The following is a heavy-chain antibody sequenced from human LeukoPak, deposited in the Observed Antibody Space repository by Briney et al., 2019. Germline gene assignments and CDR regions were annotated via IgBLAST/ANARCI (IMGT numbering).Heavy chain of an antibody. V-gene: IGHV3-30-3*01. D-gene: IGHD4-17*01. CDR1: GFTFSSYA. J-gene: IGHJ5*02. CDR3: AKSVTTVTSHWFDP. CDR2: ISYDGSNK. Sequence: PGGSLRLSCAASGFTFSSYAMHWVRQAPGKGLEWVAVISYDGSNKYYADSVKGRFTISRDNSKNTPYLQMNSLRAEDTAVYYCAKSVTTVTSHWFDPWGQGTLVTVSS.